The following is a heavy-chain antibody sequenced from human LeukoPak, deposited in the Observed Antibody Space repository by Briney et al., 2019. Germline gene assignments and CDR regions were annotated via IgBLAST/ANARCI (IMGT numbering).Heavy chain of an antibody. J-gene: IGHJ4*02. Sequence: SETLSLTCTVSGGSISSYYWGWIRQPPGKGLEWIGSIYHSGSTYYNPSLKSRVTISVDTSKNQFSLKLSSVTAADTAVYYCASLTIGPHGDYWGQGTLVTVSS. D-gene: IGHD3-9*01. CDR1: GGSISSYY. CDR3: ASLTIGPHGDY. CDR2: IYHSGST. V-gene: IGHV4-38-2*02.